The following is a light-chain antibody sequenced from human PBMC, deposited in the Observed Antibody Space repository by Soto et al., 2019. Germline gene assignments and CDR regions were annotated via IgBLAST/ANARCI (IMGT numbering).Light chain of an antibody. CDR1: QSITTF. CDR3: QQYSTYPLS. J-gene: IGKJ4*01. CDR2: DAS. V-gene: IGKV1-5*01. Sequence: DIPMTQSPSTLSASIGDRVTITCRASQSITTFLAWYQQKPGKAPQILIYDASKLEPGVPSRLSGGGSGTEFTLTISSLQPDDFATYYCQQYSTYPLSCGGGTRVEIK.